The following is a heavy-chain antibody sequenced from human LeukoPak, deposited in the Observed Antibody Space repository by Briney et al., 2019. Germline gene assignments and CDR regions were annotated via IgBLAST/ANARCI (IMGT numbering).Heavy chain of an antibody. CDR3: ARDRDVPAIGMDV. CDR1: GFTFSSYT. J-gene: IGHJ6*02. CDR2: ISSSSYM. V-gene: IGHV3-21*06. Sequence: GGSLRLSGAASGFTFSSYTMNWVRQAPGKGLEWVSSISSSSYMYYADSVKGRFTISRDNAKNSLYLQMNSLRAEDTAVYYCARDRDVPAIGMDVWGQGTTVTVSS.